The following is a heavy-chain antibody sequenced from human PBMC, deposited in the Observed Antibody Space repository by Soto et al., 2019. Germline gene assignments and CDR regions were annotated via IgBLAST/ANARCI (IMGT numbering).Heavy chain of an antibody. J-gene: IGHJ6*02. CDR3: ARDYRVTTTDYYYYGMDV. V-gene: IGHV3-48*01. CDR1: GFTFSSYS. D-gene: IGHD4-17*01. Sequence: EVQLVESGGGSVQPGGPLRLSCAASGFTFSSYSMNWVRQAPGKGLEWVSYISSGSVTIYYADSVKGRFTISRDNAKNSLYLQMHSLRGEDTAVYYCARDYRVTTTDYYYYGMDVWGQGTTVTVSS. CDR2: ISSGSVTI.